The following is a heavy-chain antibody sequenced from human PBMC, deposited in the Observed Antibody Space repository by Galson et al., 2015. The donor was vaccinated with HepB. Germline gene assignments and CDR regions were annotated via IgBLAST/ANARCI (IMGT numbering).Heavy chain of an antibody. CDR2: IKSKRDGETT. Sequence: SLRLSCAASGLTFSNAWMSWVRQAPGKGLEWVGRIKSKRDGETTDYAAPVKGRFTISRDDSKNTLYLQMNSLKTEDTAVYYCTIFGYDSSGYSYFDYWGQGTLSPSPQ. CDR3: TIFGYDSSGYSYFDY. D-gene: IGHD3-22*01. J-gene: IGHJ4*02. V-gene: IGHV3-15*01. CDR1: GLTFSNAW.